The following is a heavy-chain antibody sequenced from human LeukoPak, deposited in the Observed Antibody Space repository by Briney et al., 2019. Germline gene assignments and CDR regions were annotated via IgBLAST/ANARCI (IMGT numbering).Heavy chain of an antibody. CDR1: GYTFTGYY. CDR3: ARDDGMTTVYAFDI. CDR2: INPNSGGT. J-gene: IGHJ3*02. Sequence: GASVKVSCKASGYTFTGYYMHWVRQAPGQGLEWMGWINPNSGGTNYAQKFQGRVTMTRDTSNSTAYMELSRLRSDDTAVCYCARDDGMTTVYAFDIWGQGTMVTVSS. D-gene: IGHD4-17*01. V-gene: IGHV1-2*02.